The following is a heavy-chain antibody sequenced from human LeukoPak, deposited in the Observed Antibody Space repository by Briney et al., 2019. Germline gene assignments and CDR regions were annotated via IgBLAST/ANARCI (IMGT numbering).Heavy chain of an antibody. CDR2: ISWDGGST. V-gene: IGHV3-43D*03. CDR1: GFTFDDYA. D-gene: IGHD4-17*01. J-gene: IGHJ6*03. Sequence: PGGSLRLSCAASGFTFDDYAMHWVRQAPGKGLEWVSLISWDGGSTYYADSVKGRFTISRDNSKNSLYLQMNSLRAEDTALYYCAKDAKNYGDYRYYYYYMDVWGKGTTVTVSS. CDR3: AKDAKNYGDYRYYYYYMDV.